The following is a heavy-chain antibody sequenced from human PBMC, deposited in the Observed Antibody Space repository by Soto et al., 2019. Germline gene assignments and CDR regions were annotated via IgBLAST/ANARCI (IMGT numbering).Heavy chain of an antibody. CDR2: IIPIFGTA. D-gene: IGHD2-21*02. V-gene: IGHV1-69*01. CDR1: GGTFSSYA. Sequence: QVQLVQSGAEVKKPGSSVKVSCKASGGTFSSYAISWVRQAPGQGLEWMGGIIPIFGTANYAQKFQGRVTITADESTSTAYMELSSLRSEDTAVYYCARGIVVVTATPYNWFDPWGQGTLVPVSS. J-gene: IGHJ5*02. CDR3: ARGIVVVTATPYNWFDP.